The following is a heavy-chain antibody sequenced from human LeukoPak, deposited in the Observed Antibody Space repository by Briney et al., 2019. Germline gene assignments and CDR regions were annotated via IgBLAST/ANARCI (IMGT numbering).Heavy chain of an antibody. CDR3: VRDQEPQYSLPLGAY. CDR2: INFNSTHV. CDR1: GFTFRSNT. Sequence: GGSLRLSCAASGFTFRSNTMNWVRQSPGKGLEWLSCINFNSTHVFYKASVKGRFTISRDNTKNSVYLQMDGLRAEDTAVYFCVRDQEPQYSLPLGAYWGQGTLVTVSS. J-gene: IGHJ4*02. V-gene: IGHV3-21*06. D-gene: IGHD1-14*01.